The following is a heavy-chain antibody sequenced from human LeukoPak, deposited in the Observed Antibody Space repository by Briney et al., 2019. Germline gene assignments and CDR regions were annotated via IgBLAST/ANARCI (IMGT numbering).Heavy chain of an antibody. CDR1: GFTFSTYW. Sequence: PGGSLRLSCAAPGFTFSTYWMHWVRQAPGKGLVWVSRVHSDGRSTSYADSVNGRFTISRDNAKNTLYLQMNSLRAEDTAVYYCARERPGNTAIDYWGQGTLVTVSS. V-gene: IGHV3-74*01. D-gene: IGHD5-18*01. CDR2: VHSDGRST. CDR3: ARERPGNTAIDY. J-gene: IGHJ4*02.